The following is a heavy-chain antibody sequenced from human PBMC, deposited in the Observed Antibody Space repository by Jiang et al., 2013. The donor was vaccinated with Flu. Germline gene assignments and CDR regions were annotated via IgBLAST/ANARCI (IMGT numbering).Heavy chain of an antibody. CDR3: ARSYDNSGYSWYYFDY. Sequence: GSGLVKPSETLSLTCTVSGGSINNYYWSWIRQPPGKGLEWIGHIYYSGSTNYNPSLKSRATISVDTSKNQFSLKLSSVTAADTAVYYCARSYDNSGYSWYYFDYWGQG. D-gene: IGHD3-22*01. V-gene: IGHV4-59*01. CDR2: IYYSGST. CDR1: GGSINNYY. J-gene: IGHJ4*02.